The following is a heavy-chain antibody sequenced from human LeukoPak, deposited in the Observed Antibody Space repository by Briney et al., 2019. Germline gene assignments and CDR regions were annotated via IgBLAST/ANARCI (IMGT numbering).Heavy chain of an antibody. CDR2: ISPNNGDT. D-gene: IGHD3-10*01. CDR3: VRSPIGASAY. Sequence: ASVKVSCKPSGYTFSDSYIHWVRQAPGVGLQWMGWISPNNGDTNYAEDFQGRVTMTRDTSIRTAYMELTRLTLSDTAVYYCVRSPIGASAYWGRGTLVTVSS. V-gene: IGHV1-2*02. CDR1: GYTFSDSY. J-gene: IGHJ4*02.